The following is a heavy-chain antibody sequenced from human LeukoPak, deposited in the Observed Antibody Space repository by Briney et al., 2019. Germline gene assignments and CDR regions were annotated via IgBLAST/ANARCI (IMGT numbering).Heavy chain of an antibody. CDR2: IIPILGIA. J-gene: IGHJ4*02. CDR1: GGTFSSYA. D-gene: IGHD4-17*01. CDR3: AREIEMTTVTTGYFDY. V-gene: IGHV1-69*04. Sequence: SVKVSCKASGGTFSSYAISWVRQAPGQGLEWMGRIIPILGIANYAQKFQGRVTITADKSTSTAYMELSSLRSEDTAVYYCAREIEMTTVTTGYFDYWGQGTLVTVSS.